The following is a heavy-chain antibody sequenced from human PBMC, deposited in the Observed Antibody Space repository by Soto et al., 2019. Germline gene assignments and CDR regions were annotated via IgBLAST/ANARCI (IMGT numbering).Heavy chain of an antibody. CDR1: GFTFSGYA. V-gene: IGHV3-64*01. J-gene: IGHJ4*02. CDR2: ISSNRSST. D-gene: IGHD6-13*01. Sequence: GGSLRLSCAASGFTFSGYAMHWIRQAPGKGLEYVSSISSNRSSTNYANSVKGRFTISRDNSKNTLYLQMSGLRAEDMAVYYCARDENILGRSWYLDYWGQGTLVTVSS. CDR3: ARDENILGRSWYLDY.